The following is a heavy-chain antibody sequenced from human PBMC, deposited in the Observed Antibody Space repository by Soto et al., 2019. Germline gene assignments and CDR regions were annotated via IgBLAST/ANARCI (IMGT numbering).Heavy chain of an antibody. V-gene: IGHV4-31*03. CDR3: ASGRWYYYDSSGYYSHYFDY. J-gene: IGHJ4*02. Sequence: SETLSLTCTVSGGSISSGGYYWSWIRQHPGKGLEWIGYIYYSGSTYYNPSLKSRVTISVDTSKNQFSLKLSPVTAADTAVYYCASGRWYYYDSSGYYSHYFDYWGQGTLVTVSS. CDR2: IYYSGST. CDR1: GGSISSGGYY. D-gene: IGHD3-22*01.